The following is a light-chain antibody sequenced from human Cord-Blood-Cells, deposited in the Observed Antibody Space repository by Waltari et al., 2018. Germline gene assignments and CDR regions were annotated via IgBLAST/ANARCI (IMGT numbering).Light chain of an antibody. CDR3: EPTYNAPLT. V-gene: IGKV1-27*01. J-gene: IGKJ4*01. CDR1: QVISSY. CDR2: TAS. Sequence: IQLPQSPSSLSASVGDRVTITCRASQVISSYLNWYRQKPGKVPKLLIYTASNLQSGVPSRFSGSGSGTYLTLASRSLHPEDHATYYGEPTYNAPLTFRGGTQVEIK.